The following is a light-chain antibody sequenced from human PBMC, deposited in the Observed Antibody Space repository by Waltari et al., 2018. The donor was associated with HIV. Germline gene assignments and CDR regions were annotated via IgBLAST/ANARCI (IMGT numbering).Light chain of an antibody. V-gene: IGLV2-14*01. CDR1: RTDIGAFDY. J-gene: IGLJ3*02. CDR2: EVR. CDR3: SSYTSSDTPYWV. Sequence: QSALPQPASVSGSLGHSITISCTGSRTDIGAFDYVPWYQQHPDKPPKPLTYEVRNLPLGVSNRVSGSKSGDTASLTISGLQAEDEAHYFCSSYTSSDTPYWVFGGGTKLTVL.